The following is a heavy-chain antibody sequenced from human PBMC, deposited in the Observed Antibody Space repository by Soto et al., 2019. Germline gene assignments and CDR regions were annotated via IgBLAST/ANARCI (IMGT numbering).Heavy chain of an antibody. Sequence: EVQLVESGGGLVKPGGSPRLSCAASGFTFSDYSMLWVRQAPGKGLEWLAFIGNSNNPTFYADSVRGRFTISRDNPKNSVYLPLNRLIEEDSAVYFCAREAGYCNGGPCYRGAFDFWGQGTIVTVSS. V-gene: IGHV3-21*02. J-gene: IGHJ3*01. CDR2: IGNSNNPT. CDR3: AREAGYCNGGPCYRGAFDF. CDR1: GFTFSDYS. D-gene: IGHD2-15*01.